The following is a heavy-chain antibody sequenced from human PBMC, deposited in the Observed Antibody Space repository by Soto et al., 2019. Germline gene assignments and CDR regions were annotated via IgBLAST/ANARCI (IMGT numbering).Heavy chain of an antibody. CDR3: ARLFCSTDTCDSWFDP. V-gene: IGHV5-10-1*01. J-gene: IGHJ5*02. CDR2: IDPRDSQT. D-gene: IGHD1-26*01. CDR1: GYTFTTFW. Sequence: GESLKISCTGFGYTFTTFWISWVRQMPGKGLEWMGRIDPRDSQTNYSPSFQGHVTISVDKSISTAYLQWDSLKASDTAMYYCARLFCSTDTCDSWFDPWSQGTLVTVSS.